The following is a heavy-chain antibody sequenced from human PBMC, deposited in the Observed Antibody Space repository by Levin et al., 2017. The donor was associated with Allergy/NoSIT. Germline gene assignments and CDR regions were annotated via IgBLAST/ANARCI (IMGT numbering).Heavy chain of an antibody. CDR3: THRRRYSTSWYPDAFDI. Sequence: SGPTLVKPTQTLTLTCTFSGFSLSTSGVGVGWIRQPPGKALEWLAVIYWDDDKRYRPSLKSRLTITKDTSKNQVVLTMTNMDPVDTATYYCTHRRRYSTSWYPDAFDIWGQGTKVTVSS. J-gene: IGHJ3*02. CDR2: IYWDDDK. D-gene: IGHD6-13*01. CDR1: GFSLSTSGVG. V-gene: IGHV2-5*02.